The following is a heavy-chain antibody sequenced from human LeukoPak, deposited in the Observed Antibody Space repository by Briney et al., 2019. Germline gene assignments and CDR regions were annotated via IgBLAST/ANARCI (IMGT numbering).Heavy chain of an antibody. V-gene: IGHV3-21*01. CDR1: GFTFSSYS. Sequence: GGSLRLSCAASGFTFSSYSMYWVRQAPGKGLEWVSSISSSSSYIYYADSVKGRFTISRDNAKNSLYLQMNSLRAEDTAVYYCARDYYGSGSYYLLYYFDYWGQGTLVTVSS. D-gene: IGHD3-10*01. CDR3: ARDYYGSGSYYLLYYFDY. CDR2: ISSSSSYI. J-gene: IGHJ4*02.